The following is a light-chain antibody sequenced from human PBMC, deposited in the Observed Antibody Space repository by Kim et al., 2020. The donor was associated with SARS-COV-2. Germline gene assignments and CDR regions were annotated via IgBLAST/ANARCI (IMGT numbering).Light chain of an antibody. Sequence: RVTFSYTGRSSNIGASFDVHWYQQLPGTAPKLLIYGNNNRPSGVPDRFSASKSGTSASLAITGLQAEDEADYYCQSHDSSLSGFVFGTGTKVTVL. CDR2: GNN. V-gene: IGLV1-40*01. CDR1: SSNIGASFD. CDR3: QSHDSSLSGFV. J-gene: IGLJ1*01.